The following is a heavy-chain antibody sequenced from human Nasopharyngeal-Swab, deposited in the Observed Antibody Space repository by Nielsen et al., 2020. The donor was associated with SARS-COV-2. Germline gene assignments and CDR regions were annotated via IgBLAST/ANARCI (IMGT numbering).Heavy chain of an antibody. CDR2: IYYSGST. CDR3: ARGPGVQYYGMDV. Sequence: SETLSLTCAVYGGSFSGYYWSWIRQPPGKGLEWIGYIYYSGSTNYNPSLKSRVTISVDTSKNQFSLKLSSVTAADTAVYYCARGPGVQYYGMDVWGQGTTVTVSS. J-gene: IGHJ6*02. V-gene: IGHV4-59*08. CDR1: GGSFSGYY. D-gene: IGHD3-3*01.